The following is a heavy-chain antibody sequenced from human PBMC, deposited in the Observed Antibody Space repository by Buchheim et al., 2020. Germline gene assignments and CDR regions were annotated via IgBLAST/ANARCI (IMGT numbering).Heavy chain of an antibody. CDR2: ISYDGSNK. CDR1: GFTFSSYG. CDR3: ARQGDTYYYDSSGYFDY. D-gene: IGHD3-22*01. V-gene: IGHV3-30*03. Sequence: QVQLVESGGGVVQPGRSLRLSCAASGFTFSSYGMHWVRQAPGKGLEWVAVISYDGSNKYYADSVKGRFTISRDNSQNTLYLQMNSLRAEDTAVYYCARQGDTYYYDSSGYFDYWGQGTL. J-gene: IGHJ4*02.